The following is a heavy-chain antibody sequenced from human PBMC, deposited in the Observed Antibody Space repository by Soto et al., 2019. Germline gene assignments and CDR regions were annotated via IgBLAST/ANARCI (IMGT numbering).Heavy chain of an antibody. J-gene: IGHJ4*02. D-gene: IGHD6-19*01. CDR3: ARVIAVAGTSAFDY. Sequence: QVQLVQSGAEVKKPGASVKVSCKASGYTFTSYGISWVRQAPGQGLEWMGWISAYNGNTNYAQKLQGRVTMTTDTSTSKASMELRSLRSDATAVYYCARVIAVAGTSAFDYWGQGTLVTVSS. V-gene: IGHV1-18*04. CDR2: ISAYNGNT. CDR1: GYTFTSYG.